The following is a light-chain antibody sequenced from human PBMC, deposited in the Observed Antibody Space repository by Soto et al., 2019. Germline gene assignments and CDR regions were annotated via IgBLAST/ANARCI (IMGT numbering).Light chain of an antibody. CDR3: GSWDSSLSAYV. CDR1: SSNIGGNS. CDR2: DDD. Sequence: QSVLTQPPSVSAAPGQKVTISCSGSSSNIGGNSVSWYQQLPGTAPKLLIYDDDKRPSGIPDRSSGSKSGTSATLGITGFRTGDEADYYCGSWDSSLSAYVFGTGTNVTGL. V-gene: IGLV1-51*01. J-gene: IGLJ1*01.